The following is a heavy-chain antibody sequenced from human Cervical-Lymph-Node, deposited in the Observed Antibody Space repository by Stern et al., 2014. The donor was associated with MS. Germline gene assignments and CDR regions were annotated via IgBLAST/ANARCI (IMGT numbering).Heavy chain of an antibody. CDR3: ARILTAAGGFFDY. J-gene: IGHJ4*02. Sequence: QINLKESGAALVKPTQPLTLTCTFSGFSLSTSGMRVSWIRQPPGKALEWLALIDWDDDKFYSTSLKTRLPIPKDTSKNQVVLTMANMDPVDTATYYCARILTAAGGFFDYGGQGTLVTVSS. V-gene: IGHV2-70*04. CDR2: IDWDDDK. CDR1: GFSLSTSGMR. D-gene: IGHD6-13*01.